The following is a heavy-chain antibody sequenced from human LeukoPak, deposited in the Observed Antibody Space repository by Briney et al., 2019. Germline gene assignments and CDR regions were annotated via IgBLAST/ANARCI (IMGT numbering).Heavy chain of an antibody. CDR3: AREDGSCSGGNCYSYFDS. J-gene: IGHJ4*02. V-gene: IGHV3-7*01. Sequence: GGSLRLSRAASGFTFSHFWMSWVRQAPGKGLEWVAYIKKTGSQTYYVDSVKGRFTITRDNTRNSLFLQMYSLRAEDTAVYFCAREDGSCSGGNCYSYFDSWGQGTLVTVSS. CDR2: IKKTGSQT. CDR1: GFTFSHFW. D-gene: IGHD2-15*01.